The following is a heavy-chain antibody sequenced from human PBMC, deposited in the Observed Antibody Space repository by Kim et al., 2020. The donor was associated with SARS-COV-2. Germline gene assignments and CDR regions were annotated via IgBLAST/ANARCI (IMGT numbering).Heavy chain of an antibody. J-gene: IGHJ4*02. V-gene: IGHV4-34*01. CDR1: RGSSTAYYWYNQYY. Sequence: SETLSLTCAVSRGSSTAYYWYNQYYWSWIRQAPGKGLEWIGESHHNGRSIYSPSLGSRAFISVDTSRNEISLRLTSVTAADMGVYYCVRGSNYHWGLEEQDWGQGSLVTVSS. D-gene: IGHD3-16*01. CDR3: VRGSNYHWGLEEQD. CDR2: SHHNGRS.